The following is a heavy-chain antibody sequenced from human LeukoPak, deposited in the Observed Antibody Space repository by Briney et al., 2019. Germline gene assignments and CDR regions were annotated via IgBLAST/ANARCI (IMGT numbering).Heavy chain of an antibody. V-gene: IGHV3-48*02. J-gene: IGHJ4*02. D-gene: IGHD6-13*01. CDR3: ARRGSSSSLDY. Sequence: SVKGRFTISRDNAKDSLFLQMNSLRDGDTAVYYCARRGSSSSLDYWGQGTLVSVSS.